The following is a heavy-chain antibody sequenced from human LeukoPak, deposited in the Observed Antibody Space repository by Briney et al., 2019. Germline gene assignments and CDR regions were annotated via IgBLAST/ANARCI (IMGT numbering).Heavy chain of an antibody. CDR2: IYSGGST. CDR3: ARGYSSGWYYFGY. V-gene: IGHV3-53*01. Sequence: GGSLRLSCAASGFTVSSNYMSWVRQAPGKGLEWVSVIYSGGSTYYADSVKGRFTISRDNSKNTLNLQMNSLRAEDTAVYYCARGYSSGWYYFGYWGQGTPVTVSS. D-gene: IGHD6-19*01. J-gene: IGHJ4*02. CDR1: GFTVSSNY.